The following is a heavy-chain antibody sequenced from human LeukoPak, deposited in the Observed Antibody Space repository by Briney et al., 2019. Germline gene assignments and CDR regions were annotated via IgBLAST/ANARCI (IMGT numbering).Heavy chain of an antibody. CDR3: ARGLVPAAIPGAFDI. CDR1: GYTFTSYG. J-gene: IGHJ3*02. D-gene: IGHD2-2*02. Sequence: ASVKVSCKASGYTFTSYGISWVRQAPGQGLEWMGWISAYNGNTNYAQKLQGRVTMTIDTSTSTAYMELRSLRSDDTAVYYCARGLVPAAIPGAFDIWGQGTMVTVSS. CDR2: ISAYNGNT. V-gene: IGHV1-18*01.